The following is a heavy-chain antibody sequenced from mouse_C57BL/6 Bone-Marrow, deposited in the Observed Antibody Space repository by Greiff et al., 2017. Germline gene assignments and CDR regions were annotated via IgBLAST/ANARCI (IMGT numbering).Heavy chain of an antibody. CDR2: IYPRSGNT. Sequence: VPLQQSVAELARPGASVKLSCKASGYTFTSSGISWVKQRTGQGLEWIGEIYPRSGNTYYNEKFKGKATLTAAKSSSTAYLELRSLTSEDSAVXFCAKAGYGVSRWFAYWGQGTLVTVSA. D-gene: IGHD2-2*01. CDR1: GYTFTSSG. CDR3: AKAGYGVSRWFAY. J-gene: IGHJ3*01. V-gene: IGHV1-81*01.